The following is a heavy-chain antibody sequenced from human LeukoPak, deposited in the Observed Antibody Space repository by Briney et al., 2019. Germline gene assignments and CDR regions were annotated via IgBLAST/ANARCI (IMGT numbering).Heavy chain of an antibody. CDR1: GGSFSGYY. CDR3: ARGVGSYAH. V-gene: IGHV4-34*01. D-gene: IGHD2-15*01. CDR2: INHSGST. J-gene: IGHJ4*02. Sequence: PSETLSLTCAVYGGSFSGYYWSWIRQPPGKGLEWIGEINHSGSTNYNPSLKSRVTISVDTSKNQFSLKLSSVTAADTAVYYCARGVGSYAHWGQGTLVTVSS.